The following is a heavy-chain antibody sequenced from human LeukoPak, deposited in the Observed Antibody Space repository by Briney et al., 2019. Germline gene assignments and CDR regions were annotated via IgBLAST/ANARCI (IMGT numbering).Heavy chain of an antibody. CDR1: GGFIINGKW. D-gene: IGHD3-9*01. CDR3: ARDSIAGYSLSW. V-gene: IGHV4/OR15-8*01. Sequence: SETLSLTCGVSGGFIINGKWWSWVRQPPGKGLEWIGEISHSGSPNYNPSLKGRLTISVDTAKNQFSLKLSSVTAADTAVYYCARDSIAGYSLSWWGQGTLVTVSS. CDR2: ISHSGSP. J-gene: IGHJ4*02.